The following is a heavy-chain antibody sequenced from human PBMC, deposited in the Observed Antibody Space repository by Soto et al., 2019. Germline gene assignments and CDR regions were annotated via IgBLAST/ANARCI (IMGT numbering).Heavy chain of an antibody. CDR2: IYCTGTT. CDR3: ARPMGDLYYGMDV. D-gene: IGHD2-21*01. J-gene: IGHJ6*02. V-gene: IGHV4-39*01. CDR1: GGSISTSSYS. Sequence: SETLSLTCTVSGGSISTSSYSWDWIRQSPGRGLDWIGTIYCTGTTYYNPSLKGRVTISVDTSKNQFSLELTSVTAADTAVYYCARPMGDLYYGMDVWGQGTSVTVS.